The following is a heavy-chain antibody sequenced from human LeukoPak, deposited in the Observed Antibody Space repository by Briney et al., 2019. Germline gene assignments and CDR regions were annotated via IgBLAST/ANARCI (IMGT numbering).Heavy chain of an antibody. D-gene: IGHD3-10*01. V-gene: IGHV4-39*07. J-gene: IGHJ6*03. CDR3: ARGETGTGPYYYYMDV. CDR2: IYHSGST. CDR1: GGSISSSSYY. Sequence: SETLSLTCTVSGGSISSSSYYWGWIRQPPGKGLEWIGSIYHSGSTYYNPSLKSRVTISVDKSKNQFSLKLSSVTAADTAVYYCARGETGTGPYYYYMDVWGKGTTVTVSS.